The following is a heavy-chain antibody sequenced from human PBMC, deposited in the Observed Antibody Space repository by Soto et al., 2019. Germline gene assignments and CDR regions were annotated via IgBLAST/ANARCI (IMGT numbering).Heavy chain of an antibody. J-gene: IGHJ6*03. CDR2: IYYSGST. D-gene: IGHD3-10*01. CDR3: ARAHGSEVLWYYDMDV. CDR1: GGSSIGYD. Sequence: SETLSLTWTVSGGSSIGYDGSWIRQPPGKGLEWIGYIYYSGSTNYNPSLKSRVTISVDTSKNQFSLKLSSVTAADTAVYYCARAHGSEVLWYYDMDVWGKGTTVTVSS. V-gene: IGHV4-59*01.